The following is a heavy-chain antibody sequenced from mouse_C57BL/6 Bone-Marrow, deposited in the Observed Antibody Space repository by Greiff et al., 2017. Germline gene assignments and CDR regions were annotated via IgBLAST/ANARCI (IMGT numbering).Heavy chain of an antibody. CDR3: TRGPNYYGSRGAMDY. CDR2: ISSGGDYI. CDR1: GFTFSSYA. V-gene: IGHV5-9-1*02. Sequence: EVKLMESGEGLVKPGGSLKLSCAASGFTFSSYAMSWVRQTPEKRLEWVAYISSGGDYIYYADTVKGRFTISRDNARNTLYLQMSSLKSEDTAMYYCTRGPNYYGSRGAMDYWGQGTSVTVSS. J-gene: IGHJ4*01. D-gene: IGHD1-1*01.